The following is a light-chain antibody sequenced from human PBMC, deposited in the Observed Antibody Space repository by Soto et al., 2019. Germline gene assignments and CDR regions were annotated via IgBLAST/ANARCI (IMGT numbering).Light chain of an antibody. J-gene: IGKJ1*01. Sequence: DIQMTQSPSTLSASVGDRVTITCRASQSIRYWLAWYQHKPGKAPKLLIYDASTLESGVPTRFSGSGSGTEFTLTISSLHPDDFATYYCQQYNILSTFGQGTKVEI. CDR2: DAS. V-gene: IGKV1-5*01. CDR3: QQYNILST. CDR1: QSIRYW.